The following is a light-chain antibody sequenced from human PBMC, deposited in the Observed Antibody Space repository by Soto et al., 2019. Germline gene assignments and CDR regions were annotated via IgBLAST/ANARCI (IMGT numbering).Light chain of an antibody. J-gene: IGLJ1*01. CDR3: SSYISSSTLHV. V-gene: IGLV2-14*01. CDR1: SSDVGGYNY. CDR2: DVS. Sequence: QSVLTQPASVSGSPGQSITISCTGTSSDVGGYNYVSWYQQHPGKAPKLMIYDVSKRPSGVSNRFSGSKSGNTASLTISGLQAEDEADYYCSSYISSSTLHVFGTGTKVTVL.